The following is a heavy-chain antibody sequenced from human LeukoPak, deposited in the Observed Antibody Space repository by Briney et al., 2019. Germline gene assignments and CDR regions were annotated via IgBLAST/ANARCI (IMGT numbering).Heavy chain of an antibody. CDR2: IYYSGST. CDR1: GGSISSGDYY. CDR3: ARTYNWNDYYFDY. D-gene: IGHD1-1*01. J-gene: IGHJ4*02. V-gene: IGHV4-30-4*08. Sequence: PSQTLSLTCAVSGGSISSGDYYWGWIRQPPGKGLEWIGYIYYSGSTYYNPSLKSRVTISVDTSKNQFSLKLSSVTAADTAVYYCARTYNWNDYYFDYWGQGTLVTVSS.